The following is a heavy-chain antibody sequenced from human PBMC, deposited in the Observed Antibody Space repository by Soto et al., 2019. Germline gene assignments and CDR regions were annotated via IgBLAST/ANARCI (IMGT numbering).Heavy chain of an antibody. Sequence: GGSLRLSCAASGFIFSDYYMSWIRQAPGKGLEWISYISSSTGYTNYADSVKGRFTISRDNAKNSLYLQMNSLRGDDTAVYYCARDGSGSYYYGMDVWGQGTTVTVPS. CDR2: ISSSTGYT. J-gene: IGHJ6*02. CDR3: ARDGSGSYYYGMDV. CDR1: GFIFSDYY. D-gene: IGHD3-10*01. V-gene: IGHV3-11*05.